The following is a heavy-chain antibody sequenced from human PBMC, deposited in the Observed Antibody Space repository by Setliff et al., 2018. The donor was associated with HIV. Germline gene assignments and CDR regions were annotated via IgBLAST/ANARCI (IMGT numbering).Heavy chain of an antibody. CDR3: TRDTGGGGCPMYV. CDR2: IFSSGIT. CDR1: GDSISSGAYY. Sequence: SETLSLTCSVSGDSISSGAYYWSWIRQHPVKGLEWIGYIFSSGITYYSPSLHSRVTISLGTSKNQFSLNLTSITAADTAVYYCTRDTGGGGCPMYVWGKGTTVTVSS. D-gene: IGHD2-15*01. V-gene: IGHV4-31*03. J-gene: IGHJ6*03.